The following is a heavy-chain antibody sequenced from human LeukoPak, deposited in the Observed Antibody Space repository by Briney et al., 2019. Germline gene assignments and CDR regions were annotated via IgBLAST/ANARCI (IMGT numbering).Heavy chain of an antibody. CDR3: TTNPTMITFGGVILPLDY. CDR2: IYSGGGT. Sequence: GGSLRLSCAVSGFTVSSNYMSWVRQAPGKGLEWVSLIYSGGGTDYAAPVKGRFTISRDDSKNTLYLQMNSLKTEDTAVYYCTTNPTMITFGGVILPLDYWGQGTLVTVSS. CDR1: GFTVSSNY. V-gene: IGHV3-53*01. D-gene: IGHD3-16*02. J-gene: IGHJ4*02.